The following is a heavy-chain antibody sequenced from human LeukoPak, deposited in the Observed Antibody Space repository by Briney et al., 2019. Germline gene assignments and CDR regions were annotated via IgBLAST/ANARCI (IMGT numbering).Heavy chain of an antibody. CDR3: TTLFRLDP. CDR2: IRSETDGGTT. Sequence: GGSLRLSCEASGLTLSNAWISWVRQAPGKGLEWVGLIRSETDGGTTDYAAPVQGRFIISRDDSKNTLYLQMNSLKTEDTGVYYCTTLFRLDPWGQGTLVTVSS. V-gene: IGHV3-15*01. CDR1: GLTLSNAW. D-gene: IGHD2-21*01. J-gene: IGHJ5*02.